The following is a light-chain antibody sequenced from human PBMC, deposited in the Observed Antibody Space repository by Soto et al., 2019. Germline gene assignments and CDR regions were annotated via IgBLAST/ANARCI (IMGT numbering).Light chain of an antibody. CDR1: QGISRS. J-gene: IGKJ1*01. Sequence: DIQMTQSPSSLSAYVGDRVTITCRASQGISRSLAWYQQKAEKAPKSLIYAATSLQSGVPSRFSGSGSGTEFTLTISSLQAEDFATYYCLQHYRYPRTFGQGTKVDIK. CDR3: LQHYRYPRT. V-gene: IGKV1D-16*01. CDR2: AAT.